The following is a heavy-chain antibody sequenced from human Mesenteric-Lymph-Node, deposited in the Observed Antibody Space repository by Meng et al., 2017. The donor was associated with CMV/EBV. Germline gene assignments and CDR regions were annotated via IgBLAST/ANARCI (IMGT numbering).Heavy chain of an antibody. J-gene: IGHJ5*02. V-gene: IGHV4-34*01. CDR1: GGSFSGVY. CDR2: INHSGST. Sequence: FSGYGGSFSGVYWSWSRQPPGKGLEWIGQINHSGSTNYIPSLKSRVTISVDTSKKQFSLKLSSVTAADTALYYCARGIGGWFDPWGQGTLVTVSS. D-gene: IGHD3-16*01. CDR3: ARGIGGWFDP.